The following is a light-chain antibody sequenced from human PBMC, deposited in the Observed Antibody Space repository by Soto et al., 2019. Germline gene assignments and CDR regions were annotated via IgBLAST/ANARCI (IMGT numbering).Light chain of an antibody. J-gene: IGLJ3*02. V-gene: IGLV2-14*03. Sequence: QSALTQSASVSGSPGQSITISCAGSRSDVGGYDYVSWYQQHPGKPPKLIIFDVSHRPSGISIRFSGSKSGSTASLTISGLQTEDEADYYCCPYSVTNSLEFGGGTQLTVL. CDR2: DVS. CDR3: CPYSVTNSLE. CDR1: RSDVGGYDY.